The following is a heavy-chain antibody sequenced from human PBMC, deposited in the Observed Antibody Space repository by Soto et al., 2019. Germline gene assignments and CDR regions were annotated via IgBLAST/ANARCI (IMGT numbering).Heavy chain of an antibody. Sequence: QVQLQQWGAGLLKPSETLSLTCAVYGGSFSGYYWSWIRQPPGKGLEWIGEINHSGSTNYNPSLKSRVSISVDPSKNQFSLNLSSVTAADTAVYYCARGGYSGSYGDAFEIWGQGTMVTVSS. J-gene: IGHJ3*02. V-gene: IGHV4-34*01. CDR2: INHSGST. D-gene: IGHD1-26*01. CDR1: GGSFSGYY. CDR3: ARGGYSGSYGDAFEI.